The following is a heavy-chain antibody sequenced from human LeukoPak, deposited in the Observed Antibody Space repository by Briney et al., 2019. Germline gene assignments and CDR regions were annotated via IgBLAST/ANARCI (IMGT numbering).Heavy chain of an antibody. J-gene: IGHJ4*02. CDR3: ARNNYYYESSGYFRHDV. V-gene: IGHV3-48*03. CDR1: GFTFSSYE. CDR2: ISSSGSSI. Sequence: PGGSLRLSCAASGFTFSSYEMNWVRQAPGKGVEWGSYISSSGSSIYYVDSVKGRFSISRDNAKNSLYLQMDSQRAEDTAVYYCARNNYYYESSGYFRHDVWGQETLVTVSS. D-gene: IGHD3-22*01.